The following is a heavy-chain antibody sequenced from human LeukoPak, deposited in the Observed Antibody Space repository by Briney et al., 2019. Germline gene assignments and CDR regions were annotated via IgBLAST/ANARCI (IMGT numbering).Heavy chain of an antibody. J-gene: IGHJ6*02. V-gene: IGHV3-15*01. CDR1: GFTFSNAW. Sequence: GGSLRLSCAASGFTFSNAWMSWVRQAPGKGLEWAGRIKSKTDGGTTDYAAPVKGRFTISRDDSKNTLYLQMNSLKTEDTAVYYCPLGTGRTGYGMDVWGQGTTVTVSS. CDR3: PLGTGRTGYGMDV. D-gene: IGHD1-1*01. CDR2: IKSKTDGGTT.